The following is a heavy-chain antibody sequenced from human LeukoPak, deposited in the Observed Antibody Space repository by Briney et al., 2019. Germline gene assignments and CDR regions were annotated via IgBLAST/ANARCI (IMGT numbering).Heavy chain of an antibody. V-gene: IGHV4-34*01. D-gene: IGHD3-10*01. Sequence: GSLRLSCAASGFTFSSYAMSWVRQAPGKGLEWLGEINHSGSTNYNPSLKSRVTISVDTSKNQFSLKLSSVTAADTAVYYCARGRVVRGITSVRYYGMDVWGKGTTVTVSS. CDR1: GFTFSSYA. J-gene: IGHJ6*04. CDR3: ARGRVVRGITSVRYYGMDV. CDR2: INHSGST.